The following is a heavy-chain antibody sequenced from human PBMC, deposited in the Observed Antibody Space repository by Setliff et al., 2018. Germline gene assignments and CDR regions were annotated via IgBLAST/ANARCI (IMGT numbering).Heavy chain of an antibody. CDR2: IIPIFGTT. V-gene: IGHV1-69*05. J-gene: IGHJ6*03. CDR3: AREVVVVKSAINYYYYMDV. Sequence: SVKVSCKASGGAFSRYAINWVRQAPGQGLEWMGGIIPIFGTTNYAQKFQGRVTITTDESTNTAYMELSSLRSDDTAVFYCAREVVVVKSAINYYYYMDVWGKGTTVTAP. D-gene: IGHD2-2*01. CDR1: GGAFSRYA.